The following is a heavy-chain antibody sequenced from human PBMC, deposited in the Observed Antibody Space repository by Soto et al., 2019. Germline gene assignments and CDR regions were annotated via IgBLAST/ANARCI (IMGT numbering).Heavy chain of an antibody. D-gene: IGHD6-19*01. CDR3: VKDQAAVAATPFDY. J-gene: IGHJ4*02. CDR2: ISSNGGST. Sequence: LRLSCAASGFNLGSYWMHWVRQAPGKGLEYVSAISSNGGSTYYADSVKGRFTISRDSSKNTLYLQMSSLRAEDTAVYYCVKDQAAVAATPFDYWGQGTLVTVSS. V-gene: IGHV3-64D*06. CDR1: GFNLGSYW.